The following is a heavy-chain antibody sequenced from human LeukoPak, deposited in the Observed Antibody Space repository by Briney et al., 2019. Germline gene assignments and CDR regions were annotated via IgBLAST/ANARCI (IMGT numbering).Heavy chain of an antibody. CDR3: ARGGIMVRQSVNFLFFYGLDV. V-gene: IGHV4-34*01. D-gene: IGHD3-10*01. Sequence: SETLSLTCDVSGGSLIGHYWSWIRQPPGKGLEWIGEINHSGNTNYNPSLKNRVTISVDTSKNQSSLRLSAVTAADTAVYHCARGGIMVRQSVNFLFFYGLDVWGHGTTVTVSS. J-gene: IGHJ6*02. CDR2: INHSGNT. CDR1: GGSLIGHY.